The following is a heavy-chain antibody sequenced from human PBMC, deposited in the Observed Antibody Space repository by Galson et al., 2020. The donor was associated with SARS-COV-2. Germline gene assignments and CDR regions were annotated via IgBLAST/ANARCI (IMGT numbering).Heavy chain of an antibody. CDR1: GFTFDDYA. D-gene: IGHD5-12*01. J-gene: IGHJ4*02. Sequence: SLKISCAASGFTFDDYAMHWVRQAPGKGLEWVSGISWNSGSIGYADSVKGRFTISRDNAKNSLYLQMNSLRAEDTALYYCAKDRDIVATIPDYWGQGTLVTVSS. V-gene: IGHV3-9*01. CDR3: AKDRDIVATIPDY. CDR2: ISWNSGSI.